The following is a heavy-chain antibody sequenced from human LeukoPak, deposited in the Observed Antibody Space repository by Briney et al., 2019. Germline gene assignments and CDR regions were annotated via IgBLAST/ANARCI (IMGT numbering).Heavy chain of an antibody. CDR1: GFTFSSYS. Sequence: PGGSLRLSCAASGFTFSSYSMNWVRQAPGKGLEWVSGISWNSGSIGYADSVKGRFTISRGNAKNSLYLQMNSLRAEDTALYYCAKDGTGYSGDFDYWGQGTLVTVSS. J-gene: IGHJ4*02. CDR3: AKDGTGYSGDFDY. D-gene: IGHD3-10*01. V-gene: IGHV3-9*01. CDR2: ISWNSGSI.